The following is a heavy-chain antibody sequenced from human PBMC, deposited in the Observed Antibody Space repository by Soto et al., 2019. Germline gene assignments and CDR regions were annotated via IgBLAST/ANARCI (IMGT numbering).Heavy chain of an antibody. V-gene: IGHV1-18*04. CDR1: GYTFTSYG. CDR3: ASGGWYYVFRSGITYYYYRRGV. D-gene: IGHD3-3*01. J-gene: IGHJ6*02. Sequence: ASVKVSCKASGYTFTSYGISWVRQAPGQGLEWMGWISAYNGNTNYAQKLQGRVTMTTDTSTSTAYMELRSLRSDDTAVYYCASGGWYYVFRSGITYYYYRRGVCGQGTTVSVSS. CDR2: ISAYNGNT.